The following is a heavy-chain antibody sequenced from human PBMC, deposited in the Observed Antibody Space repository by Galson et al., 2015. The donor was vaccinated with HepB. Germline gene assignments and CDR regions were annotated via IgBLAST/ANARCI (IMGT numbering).Heavy chain of an antibody. CDR2: IIPIFGTA. CDR3: ASLGLVVPAAIAWFDP. J-gene: IGHJ5*02. Sequence: SVKVSCKASGGTFSSYAISWVRQAPGQGLEWMGGIIPIFGTANYAQKFQGRVTITADESTSTAYMVLSSLRSEDTAVYYCASLGLVVPAAIAWFDPWGQGTLVTVSS. D-gene: IGHD2-2*01. CDR1: GGTFSSYA. V-gene: IGHV1-69*13.